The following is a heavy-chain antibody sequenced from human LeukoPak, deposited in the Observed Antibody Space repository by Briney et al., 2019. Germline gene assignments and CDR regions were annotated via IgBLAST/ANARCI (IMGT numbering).Heavy chain of an antibody. D-gene: IGHD7-27*01. Sequence: SETLSLTYTVSGGSVSSGDYYWSWIRQPPGKGLQWIGFIYYSGSTNYNPSLQSRVTISVDTSKNQFSLKLSSVTAADTAIYYCASYPTPPSGDFPDYWGQGTLVTVSS. CDR3: ASYPTPPSGDFPDY. V-gene: IGHV4-61*08. CDR1: GGSVSSGDYY. CDR2: IYYSGST. J-gene: IGHJ4*02.